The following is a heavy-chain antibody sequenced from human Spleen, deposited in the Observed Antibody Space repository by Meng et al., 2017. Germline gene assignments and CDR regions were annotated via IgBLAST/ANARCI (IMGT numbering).Heavy chain of an antibody. D-gene: IGHD6-19*01. CDR1: GGIFSNSV. J-gene: IGHJ4*02. Sequence: SVKVSCKAPGGIFSNSVVGWVRQAPGQGLEWMGGINGVFGTTNYAQKFQGRVTITTDASTSTVYMELARLTSEDTAVYYCARLSSGWGYESAYYFDYWGQGTLVTVSS. V-gene: IGHV1-69*05. CDR3: ARLSSGWGYESAYYFDY. CDR2: INGVFGTT.